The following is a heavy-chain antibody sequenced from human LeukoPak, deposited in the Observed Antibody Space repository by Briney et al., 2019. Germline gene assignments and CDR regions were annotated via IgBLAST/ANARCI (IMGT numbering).Heavy chain of an antibody. Sequence: PSETLSLTCAVYGGSFSGYYWSWIRQPPGKGLEWIGEINHSGSTNYNPSLKSRVTISVDTSKNHFSLKLSSVTAADTAVYYCARSCGSTSCYRYWGQGTLVTVSS. CDR1: GGSFSGYY. CDR3: ARSCGSTSCYRY. J-gene: IGHJ4*02. CDR2: INHSGST. V-gene: IGHV4-34*01. D-gene: IGHD2-2*01.